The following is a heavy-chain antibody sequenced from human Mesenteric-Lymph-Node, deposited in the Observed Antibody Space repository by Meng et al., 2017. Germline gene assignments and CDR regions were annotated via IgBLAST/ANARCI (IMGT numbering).Heavy chain of an antibody. CDR2: IYPGDSDT. CDR1: GYSFTSYW. Sequence: GESLKISCKGSGYSFTSYWIGWVRQMPGKGLGWMGIIYPGDSDTRYSPSFQGQVTISADKSISTAYLQWSSLKASDTAMYYCARLVDYGDTGGYFDYWGQGTLVTVSS. V-gene: IGHV5-51*01. J-gene: IGHJ4*02. CDR3: ARLVDYGDTGGYFDY. D-gene: IGHD4-17*01.